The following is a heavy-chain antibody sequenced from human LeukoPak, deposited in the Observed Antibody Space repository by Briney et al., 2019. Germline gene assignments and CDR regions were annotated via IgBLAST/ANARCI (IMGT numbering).Heavy chain of an antibody. D-gene: IGHD3-9*01. Sequence: GRSLRLSCAASGFTFDDYAMHWVRQAPGKGLEWVSGISWNSGSIGYADSVKGRFTISRDNAKNSLYLQMNSLRAEDTAFYYCAKAAMYYDILTGYHPSCDAFDIWGQGTMVTVSS. J-gene: IGHJ3*02. CDR1: GFTFDDYA. V-gene: IGHV3-9*01. CDR3: AKAAMYYDILTGYHPSCDAFDI. CDR2: ISWNSGSI.